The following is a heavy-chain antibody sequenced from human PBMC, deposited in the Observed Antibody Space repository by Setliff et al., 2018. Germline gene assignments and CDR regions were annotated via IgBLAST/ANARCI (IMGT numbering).Heavy chain of an antibody. CDR2: INPSGGLT. Sequence: ASVKVSCKASGYTLTNYYMHWVRQAPGQGLEWMGIINPSGGLTRYAQKFQGRVTMTRDTSTSTVYMEVISLRSEDTAVYYCAREGVDARSSTDYRYYMDVWGKGTTVT. D-gene: IGHD2-8*01. V-gene: IGHV1-46*01. CDR1: GYTLTNYY. CDR3: AREGVDARSSTDYRYYMDV. J-gene: IGHJ6*03.